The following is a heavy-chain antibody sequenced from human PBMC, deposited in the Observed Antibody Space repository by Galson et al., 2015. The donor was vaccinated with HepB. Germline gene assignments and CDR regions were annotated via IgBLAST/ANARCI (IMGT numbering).Heavy chain of an antibody. CDR3: AREGVVHKPLDY. CDR2: IAFDGNHE. D-gene: IGHD3-16*01. Sequence: RQAPGKALEWVAYIAFDGNHENYADSVKGRFTISRDNLKNMVYLQMDSLRVEDTAVYFCAREGVVHKPLDYWGQGTLVTVSS. V-gene: IGHV3-30-3*01. J-gene: IGHJ4*02.